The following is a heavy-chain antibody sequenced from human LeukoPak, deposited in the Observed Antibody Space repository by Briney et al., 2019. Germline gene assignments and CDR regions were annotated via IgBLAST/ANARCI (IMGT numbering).Heavy chain of an antibody. CDR3: ARGGGAAGYDNEFDY. V-gene: IGHV4-59*01. D-gene: IGHD5-12*01. Sequence: PSETLSLTCTVSGGSIGSYYWSWIRQPPGEGLEWIGYIYYTGNTNFNPSLTSRVTISVDTSKNQFSLKLTSVTAADAAVYYCARGGGAAGYDNEFDYWGQGTLVTVSS. J-gene: IGHJ4*02. CDR2: IYYTGNT. CDR1: GGSIGSYY.